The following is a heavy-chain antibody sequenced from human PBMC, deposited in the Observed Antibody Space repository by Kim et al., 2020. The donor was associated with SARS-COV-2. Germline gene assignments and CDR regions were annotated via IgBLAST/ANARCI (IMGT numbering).Heavy chain of an antibody. Sequence: ASVKVSCKASGYTFTSYGISWVRQAPGQGLEWMGWISAYNGNTNYAQKLQGRVTMTTDTSTSTAYMELRSLRSDDTAVYYCARGSYYDFWSGSFYYYYYMDVWGKGTTVTVSS. CDR2: ISAYNGNT. CDR1: GYTFTSYG. V-gene: IGHV1-18*01. D-gene: IGHD3-3*01. J-gene: IGHJ6*03. CDR3: ARGSYYDFWSGSFYYYYYMDV.